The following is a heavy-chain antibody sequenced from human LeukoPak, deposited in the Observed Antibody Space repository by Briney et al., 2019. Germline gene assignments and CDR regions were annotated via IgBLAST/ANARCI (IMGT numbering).Heavy chain of an antibody. Sequence: GGSLRLSCSASGLTFTKYYMNWVRQAPGKGLEWVSSISSNSADIYYADSVKGRFTTSRDNAKNSLYLQMNSLRVEDTAVYYCAREAYGSGNYPFDYWGQGTLVTVSS. CDR1: GLTFTKYY. D-gene: IGHD3-10*01. CDR3: AREAYGSGNYPFDY. J-gene: IGHJ4*02. V-gene: IGHV3-21*01. CDR2: ISSNSADI.